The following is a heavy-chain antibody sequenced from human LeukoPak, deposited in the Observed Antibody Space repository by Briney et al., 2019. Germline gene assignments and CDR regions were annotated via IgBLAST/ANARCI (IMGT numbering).Heavy chain of an antibody. CDR1: GYTFTSYG. V-gene: IGHV1-18*01. CDR3: AVHDFYSGGYHFDY. D-gene: IGHD3-3*01. CDR2: ISGYNGNT. Sequence: ASVTVSCKASGYTFTSYGISWLRQAPGQGLEWLGWISGYNGNTNYAQKFQGRVTMTTDTPTGTAYMDLRSLKSDDTAVYYCAVHDFYSGGYHFDYWGQGTLVTVSS. J-gene: IGHJ4*02.